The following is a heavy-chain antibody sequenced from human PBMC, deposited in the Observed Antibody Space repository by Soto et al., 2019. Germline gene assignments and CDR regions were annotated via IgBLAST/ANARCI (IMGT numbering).Heavy chain of an antibody. V-gene: IGHV1-18*01. Sequence: ASVKVSCKASGYTLTSYGVSWVRQAPGQGLEWMGWISAYNGNTNYAQKLQGRVTMTTDTSTSTAYMELRSLRSDDTAVYYCARRQGDSSAVNWFDPWGQGTLVTVSS. J-gene: IGHJ5*02. D-gene: IGHD3-22*01. CDR2: ISAYNGNT. CDR3: ARRQGDSSAVNWFDP. CDR1: GYTLTSYG.